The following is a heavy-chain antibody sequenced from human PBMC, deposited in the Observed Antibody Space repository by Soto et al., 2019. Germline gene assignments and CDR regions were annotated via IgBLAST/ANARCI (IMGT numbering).Heavy chain of an antibody. D-gene: IGHD5-12*01. CDR1: GGFISSYY. Sequence: PSETLSLTCTVSGGFISSYYWNWIRQSPGKGLEWIGSIHFSGRTNYKSSLSSRVAIFVDTSKNEFSLELTSVTAADTAVYYCVRNRPTYDGPGFDNWGQGILVTVSS. J-gene: IGHJ4*02. CDR3: VRNRPTYDGPGFDN. V-gene: IGHV4-59*01. CDR2: IHFSGRT.